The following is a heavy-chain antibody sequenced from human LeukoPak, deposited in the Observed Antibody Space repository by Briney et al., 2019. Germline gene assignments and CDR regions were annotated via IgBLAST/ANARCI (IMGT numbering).Heavy chain of an antibody. Sequence: SGGSLRLSCAASGVTFSSYAMSWVRQAPGKGLEWVSAIVGSGGSTYYGDSVKGRFTISRDNSKNTLYLQMNSLRAEDTAVYYCAKTSDYESAYWGQGTLVTVSS. V-gene: IGHV3-23*01. CDR3: AKTSDYESAY. J-gene: IGHJ4*02. CDR1: GVTFSSYA. CDR2: IVGSGGST. D-gene: IGHD3-16*01.